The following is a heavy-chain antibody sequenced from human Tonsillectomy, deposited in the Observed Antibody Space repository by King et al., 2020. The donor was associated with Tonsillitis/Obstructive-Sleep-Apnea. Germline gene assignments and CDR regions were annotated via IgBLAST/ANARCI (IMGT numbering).Heavy chain of an antibody. D-gene: IGHD2-8*01. J-gene: IGHJ3*02. CDR1: GGSISSSY. CDR3: ARDMVLGAGGEAFDI. CDR2: IYYSGST. Sequence: QLQESGPGLVKPSETLSLTCTVSGGSISSSYWSWIRQPPGKGLEWIGYIYYSGSTTYNPSLKSRVTISVDTSKNQFSLRLSSVTAADTAVYYCARDMVLGAGGEAFDIWGQGTMVTVSS. V-gene: IGHV4-59*01.